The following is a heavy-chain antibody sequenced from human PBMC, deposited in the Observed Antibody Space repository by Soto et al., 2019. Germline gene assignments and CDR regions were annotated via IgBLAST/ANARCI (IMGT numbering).Heavy chain of an antibody. V-gene: IGHV3-74*01. CDR2: INSDGSST. D-gene: IGHD3-10*01. Sequence: EVQLVESGGGLVQPGGSLRLSCAASGFTFSRYWMHWVRQAPGKGLVWVSRINSDGSSTSYADSVKGRFTISRDNAKNTLYLQMNSLRAEDTAVYYCARGRDSGSGRSYYYYGMDVWGQGTTVTVSS. J-gene: IGHJ6*02. CDR3: ARGRDSGSGRSYYYYGMDV. CDR1: GFTFSRYW.